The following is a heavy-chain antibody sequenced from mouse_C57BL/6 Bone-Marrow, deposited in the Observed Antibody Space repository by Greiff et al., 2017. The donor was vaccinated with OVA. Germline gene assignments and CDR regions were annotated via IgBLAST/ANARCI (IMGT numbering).Heavy chain of an antibody. V-gene: IGHV5-12*01. J-gene: IGHJ3*01. CDR3: ARHGNYLAWFAY. CDR2: ISNGGGST. D-gene: IGHD2-1*01. Sequence: DVKLVESGGGLVQPGGSLKLSCAASGFTFSDYYMYWVRQTPEKRLEWVAYISNGGGSTYYPDTVKGRFTISRDNAKNTLYLQMSRLKSEDTAMYYCARHGNYLAWFAYWGQGTLVTVSA. CDR1: GFTFSDYY.